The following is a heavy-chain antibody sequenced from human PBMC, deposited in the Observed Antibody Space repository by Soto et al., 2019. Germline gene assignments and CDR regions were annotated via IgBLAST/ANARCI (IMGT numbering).Heavy chain of an antibody. J-gene: IGHJ1*01. Sequence: QPGGSLRLSCAASGFTFSSYGMHWVRQAPGKGLEWVAVIWYDGSNKYYADSVKGRFTISRDNSKNTLYLQMNSLRAEDTAVYYCARDLDGYNWIGYFQHWGQGTLVTVSS. CDR2: IWYDGSNK. CDR3: ARDLDGYNWIGYFQH. V-gene: IGHV3-33*01. D-gene: IGHD5-12*01. CDR1: GFTFSSYG.